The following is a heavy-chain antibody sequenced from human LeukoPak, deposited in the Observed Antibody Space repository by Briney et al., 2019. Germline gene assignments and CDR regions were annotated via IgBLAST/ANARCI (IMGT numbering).Heavy chain of an antibody. V-gene: IGHV3-30-3*01. CDR2: ISYDGSNK. CDR1: GFTFSSYA. CDR3: ARTGTLYYYYYGMDA. Sequence: GGSLRLSCAASGFTFSSYAMHWVRQAPGKGLEWVAVISYDGSNKYYADSVKGRFTISRDNSKNTLYLQMNSLRAEDTAVYYCARTGTLYYYYYGMDAWGQGTTVTVSS. D-gene: IGHD1/OR15-1a*01. J-gene: IGHJ6*02.